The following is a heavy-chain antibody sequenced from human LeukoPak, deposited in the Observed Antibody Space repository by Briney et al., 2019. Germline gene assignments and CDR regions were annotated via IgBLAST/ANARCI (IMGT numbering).Heavy chain of an antibody. V-gene: IGHV3-21*01. CDR2: ISSTSSYI. J-gene: IGHJ6*02. CDR1: GFTFSNYN. CDR3: ARALWSGPVYYGMDV. D-gene: IGHD3-10*01. Sequence: GGSLRLSCAASGFTFSNYNFYWVRQAPGKGLEWVSSISSTSSYIYYADSMRGRFTISRDNAKNSLYLQMNSLRAEDTAVYYCARALWSGPVYYGMDVWGQGTTVTVSS.